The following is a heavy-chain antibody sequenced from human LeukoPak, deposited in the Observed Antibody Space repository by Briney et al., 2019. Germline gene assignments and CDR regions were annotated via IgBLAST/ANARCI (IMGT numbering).Heavy chain of an antibody. Sequence: PGGSLRLSCAASGFTFSSYSMNWVRQAPGKGLEWVSSISSSSSYIYYADSVKGRFTISRDNAKNSLYLQMNSLRAEDTAVYYRARGNILSGYCFDFWGQGALVTVSS. J-gene: IGHJ4*02. CDR2: ISSSSSYI. CDR3: ARGNILSGYCFDF. D-gene: IGHD3-9*01. V-gene: IGHV3-21*01. CDR1: GFTFSSYS.